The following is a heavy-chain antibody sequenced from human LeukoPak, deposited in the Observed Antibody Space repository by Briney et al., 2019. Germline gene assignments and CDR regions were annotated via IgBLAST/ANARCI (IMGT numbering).Heavy chain of an antibody. CDR1: GFTVSTNN. V-gene: IGHV3-66*01. D-gene: IGHD3-22*01. Sequence: GGSLRLSCAVSGFTVSTNNMTWVRQAPGEGLEWVSAINDVDTAYYADTVRCRFTISRDSANNTLYLQRKRLRADDRDVYYCARDRVNSSGAFDSWGQGTLVTVSS. J-gene: IGHJ4*02. CDR2: INDVDTA. CDR3: ARDRVNSSGAFDS.